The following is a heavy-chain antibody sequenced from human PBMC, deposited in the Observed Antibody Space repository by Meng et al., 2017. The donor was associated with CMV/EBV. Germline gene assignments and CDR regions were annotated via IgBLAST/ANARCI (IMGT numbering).Heavy chain of an antibody. Sequence: SETLSLTCAVYGGSFSGYYWSWTRQPPGKGLEWIGAIKHSGSTNYNPSLKSRVTISVDPSKNQFSLKLSSVTAADTAVYYCARGTGRSITIFGVVTHYYYGMDVWGQGTTVTVSS. CDR2: IKHSGST. J-gene: IGHJ6*02. D-gene: IGHD3-3*01. V-gene: IGHV4-34*01. CDR1: GGSFSGYY. CDR3: ARGTGRSITIFGVVTHYYYGMDV.